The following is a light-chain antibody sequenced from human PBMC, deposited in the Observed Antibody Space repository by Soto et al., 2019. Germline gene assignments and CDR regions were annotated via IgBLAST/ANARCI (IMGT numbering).Light chain of an antibody. CDR3: QQYNYWPRT. CDR2: GAS. Sequence: EIVMTQSPGTLSASPGERATLSCRASQSVSSNLAWYQQKRGQAPRLLIYGASTRATGIPARFSGSGSGTEFTLTISSLQSEDFAVYYCQQYNYWPRTFGQGTQ. V-gene: IGKV3-15*01. J-gene: IGKJ1*01. CDR1: QSVSSN.